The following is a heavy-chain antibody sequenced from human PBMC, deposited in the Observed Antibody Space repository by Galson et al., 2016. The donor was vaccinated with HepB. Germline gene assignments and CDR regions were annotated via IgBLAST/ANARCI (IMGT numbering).Heavy chain of an antibody. Sequence: SETLSLTCTVSGGSVISDNYYWSWIRQPPGKGLEWIGFIRYSGNTNCNPSLRGRVTISIDTSKNQFSLKVNSVTAADTAVYYCARDRSGSYLAYWGLGALVAVSS. CDR3: ARDRSGSYLAY. D-gene: IGHD1-26*01. CDR2: IRYSGNT. CDR1: GGSVISDNYY. J-gene: IGHJ4*02. V-gene: IGHV4-61*01.